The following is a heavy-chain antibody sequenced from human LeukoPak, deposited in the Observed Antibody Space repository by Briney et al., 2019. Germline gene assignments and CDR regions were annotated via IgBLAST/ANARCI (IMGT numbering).Heavy chain of an antibody. J-gene: IGHJ4*02. Sequence: SQTLSLTCAISGDSVSNSIATWGSIRQSPSGGLEWLGRTYFMSRWIHEYADSVKSRIVIDADTSKNQFSLLLKSVRPDDTAVYYCARRGDGNYYYDYWGQGTLVTVSS. CDR3: ARRGDGNYYYDY. V-gene: IGHV6-1*01. D-gene: IGHD3-16*01. CDR2: TYFMSRWIH. CDR1: GDSVSNSIAT.